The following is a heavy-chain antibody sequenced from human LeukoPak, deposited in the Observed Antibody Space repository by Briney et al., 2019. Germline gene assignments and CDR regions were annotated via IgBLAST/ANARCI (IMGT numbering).Heavy chain of an antibody. Sequence: GGSLRLSCADSGFTFSDYYMRWIRPAPGKGLEWVSYISSSGSTIYYADSVKGRFTISRDNAKNSLYLQMNSLRAEDTAVYYCARETVVYYYYYYMDVWGKGTTVTISS. CDR1: GFTFSDYY. CDR2: ISSSGSTI. D-gene: IGHD4-23*01. CDR3: ARETVVYYYYYYMDV. V-gene: IGHV3-11*04. J-gene: IGHJ6*03.